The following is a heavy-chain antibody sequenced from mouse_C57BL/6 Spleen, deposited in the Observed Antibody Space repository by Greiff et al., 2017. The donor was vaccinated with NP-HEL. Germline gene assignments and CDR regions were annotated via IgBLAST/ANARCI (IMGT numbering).Heavy chain of an antibody. D-gene: IGHD1-2*01. CDR3: ARNGYTGYFDV. CDR2: IYPGSGNT. Sequence: QVQLQQSGAELVRPGASVKLSCKASGYTFTDYYINWVKQRPGQGLEWIARIYPGSGNTYYNEKFKGKATLTAEKSSSTAYMQLSSLTSEDSAVYFCARNGYTGYFDVWGTGTTVTVSS. CDR1: GYTFTDYY. V-gene: IGHV1-76*01. J-gene: IGHJ1*03.